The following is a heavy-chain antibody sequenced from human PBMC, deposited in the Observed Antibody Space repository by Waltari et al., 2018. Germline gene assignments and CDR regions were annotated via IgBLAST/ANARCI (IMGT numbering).Heavy chain of an antibody. V-gene: IGHV4-39*07. CDR1: GGALSSSSYY. CDR3: ARDQIRQGCFDP. J-gene: IGHJ5*02. Sequence: QLQLQESGPGLVKPSETLSLTCTVAGGALSSSSYYWGWLRQPPGKGLGWIWSLYYSGSTYYNPSLKSRVTISVDTSQNQFSLKLSSVTAADTAVYYCARDQIRQGCFDPWGQGTLVTVSS. CDR2: LYYSGST.